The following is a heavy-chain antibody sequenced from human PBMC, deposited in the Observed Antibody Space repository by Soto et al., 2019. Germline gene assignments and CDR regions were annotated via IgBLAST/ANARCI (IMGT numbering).Heavy chain of an antibody. CDR3: ARDTGLAPTVWGY. CDR1: GDSIRGGGHY. CDR2: VYHSGST. D-gene: IGHD7-27*01. Sequence: QVQLQESGPGLVKPSQTLSLTCSVSGDSIRGGGHYWNWIRQFPGKGLEGIGYVYHSGSTHYNPSLRGRLTISIDTSTKQLPRRLISVTAADPALYYCARDTGLAPTVWGYCGHGTQVTVSS. V-gene: IGHV4-31*03. J-gene: IGHJ4*03.